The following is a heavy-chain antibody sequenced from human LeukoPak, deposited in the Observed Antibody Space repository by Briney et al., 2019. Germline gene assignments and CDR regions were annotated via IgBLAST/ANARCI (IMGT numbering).Heavy chain of an antibody. V-gene: IGHV3-48*03. CDR1: GFTFSSYE. J-gene: IGHJ4*02. Sequence: PGGSLRLSCVASGFTFSSYEMNWVRQAPGKGLEWVSYISSSGGTIYYAGSVKGRFTISRDNAKNSLFLQMNSLRAEDTAVYYCARTFCSTTSCYLPPFDYWGQGALVTVSS. CDR3: ARTFCSTTSCYLPPFDY. D-gene: IGHD2-2*01. CDR2: ISSSGGTI.